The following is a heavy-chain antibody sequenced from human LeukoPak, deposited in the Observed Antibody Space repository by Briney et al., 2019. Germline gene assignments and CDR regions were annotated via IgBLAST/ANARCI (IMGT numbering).Heavy chain of an antibody. CDR2: INGLSGRT. J-gene: IGHJ4*02. D-gene: IGHD2-21*02. V-gene: IGHV3-23*01. Sequence: PGGSLRLSCAASGFTFNNYAMSWVRQAPGKGLEWVSGINGLSGRTYYTDSVKGRFTISRDNSRNTLYLQMMSLRADDTAIYYCAKADEVVVVTASFDSWGQGTLLTASS. CDR3: AKADEVVVVTASFDS. CDR1: GFTFNNYA.